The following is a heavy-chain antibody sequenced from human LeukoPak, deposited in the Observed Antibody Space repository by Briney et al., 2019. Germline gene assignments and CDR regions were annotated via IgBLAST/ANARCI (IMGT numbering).Heavy chain of an antibody. CDR1: GGSFSGYY. CDR2: INHSGST. V-gene: IGHV4-34*01. D-gene: IGHD3-22*01. CDR3: AREYYYDSSGYYSRALIFDY. Sequence: PSETLSLTCAVYGGSFSGYYWSWIRQPPGKGLEWIGEINHSGSTNYNPSLKSRVTISVDTSKNQFSLKLSSVTAADTAVYYCAREYYYDSSGYYSRALIFDYWGQGTLVTVSS. J-gene: IGHJ4*02.